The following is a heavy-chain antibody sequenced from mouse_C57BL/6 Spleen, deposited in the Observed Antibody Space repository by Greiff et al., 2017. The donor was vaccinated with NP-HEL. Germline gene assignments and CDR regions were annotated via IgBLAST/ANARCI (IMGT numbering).Heavy chain of an antibody. Sequence: VKLQQPGAELVMPGASVKLSCKASGYTFTSYWMHWVKQRPGQGLEWIGEIDPSDSYTNYNQKFKGKSTLTVDKSSSTAYMQLSSLTSEDSAVYYCARSDGYFYYYAMDYWGQGTSVTVSS. J-gene: IGHJ4*01. V-gene: IGHV1-69*01. D-gene: IGHD2-3*01. CDR1: GYTFTSYW. CDR3: ARSDGYFYYYAMDY. CDR2: IDPSDSYT.